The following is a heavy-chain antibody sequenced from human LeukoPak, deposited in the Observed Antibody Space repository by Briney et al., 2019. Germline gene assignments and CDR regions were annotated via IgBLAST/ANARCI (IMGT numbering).Heavy chain of an antibody. V-gene: IGHV3-48*03. CDR1: GFTFSSYE. D-gene: IGHD3-22*01. CDR3: ARNTYSDYYDSSGYSPGDFDY. J-gene: IGHJ4*02. Sequence: AGRSLRLSCAASGFTFSSYEMNWVRQAPGKGLEWVSYISSSGSTIYYTDSVKGRFTISRDNAKNSLYLQMNSLRAEDTAVYYCARNTYSDYYDSSGYSPGDFDYWGQGTLVTVSS. CDR2: ISSSGSTI.